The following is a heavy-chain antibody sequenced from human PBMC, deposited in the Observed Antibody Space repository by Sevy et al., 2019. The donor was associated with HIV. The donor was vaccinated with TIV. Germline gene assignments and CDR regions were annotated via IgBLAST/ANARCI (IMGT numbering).Heavy chain of an antibody. CDR2: IDHSGST. CDR3: ARDVDSSGYYYGPY. V-gene: IGHV4-38-2*02. Sequence: SETLSLTCAVSGYSISSGYYWGWIRQPPGKGLEWIGSIDHSGSTYYNPSLKSRVTISVDTSKNQFSLKLSSVTAADTAVYYCARDVDSSGYYYGPYWGQGTLVTVSS. J-gene: IGHJ4*02. CDR1: GYSISSGYY. D-gene: IGHD3-22*01.